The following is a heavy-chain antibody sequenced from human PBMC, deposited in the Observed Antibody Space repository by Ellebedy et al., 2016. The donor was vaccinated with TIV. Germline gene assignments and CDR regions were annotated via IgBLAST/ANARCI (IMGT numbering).Heavy chain of an antibody. J-gene: IGHJ6*02. V-gene: IGHV4-39*07. CDR3: ARLWGPIDNYYYGMDG. CDR2: IYYSGST. CDR1: GGSISSSSYY. D-gene: IGHD2-21*01. Sequence: SETLSLTXTVSGGSISSSSYYWGWIRQPPGKGLEWIGSIYYSGSTNYNPSLKSRVTISVDKSKNQFSLKLSSVTAADTAVYYCARLWGPIDNYYYGMDGWGQGTTVTVSS.